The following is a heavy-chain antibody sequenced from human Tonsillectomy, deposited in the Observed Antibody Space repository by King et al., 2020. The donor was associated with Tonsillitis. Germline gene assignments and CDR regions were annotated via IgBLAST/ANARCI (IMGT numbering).Heavy chain of an antibody. CDR2: MNPNSGNT. Sequence: QLVQSGAEVKKPGASVKVSCKTSGYTFTNYDINWVRQATGQGLEWMGWMNPNSGNTGYAKKFQGRVTMTRDTSISTAYMELSSLRSEDTAVYYCARGRGGGCSGGSCYYFDYWGQGTLVTVSS. D-gene: IGHD2-15*01. V-gene: IGHV1-8*01. CDR3: ARGRGGGCSGGSCYYFDY. CDR1: GYTFTNYD. J-gene: IGHJ4*02.